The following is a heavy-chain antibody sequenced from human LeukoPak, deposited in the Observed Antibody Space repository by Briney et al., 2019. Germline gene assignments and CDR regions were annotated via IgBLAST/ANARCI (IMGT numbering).Heavy chain of an antibody. J-gene: IGHJ4*02. CDR3: ARDVEMATIGAYDY. D-gene: IGHD5-24*01. Sequence: GASVKVSCKASGGTFSSYAISWVRQAPGQGLEWMGGIVPIFGTANYAQKFQGRVTITTDESTSTAYMELSSLRSEDTAVYYCARDVEMATIGAYDYWGQGTLVTVSS. CDR2: IVPIFGTA. V-gene: IGHV1-69*05. CDR1: GGTFSSYA.